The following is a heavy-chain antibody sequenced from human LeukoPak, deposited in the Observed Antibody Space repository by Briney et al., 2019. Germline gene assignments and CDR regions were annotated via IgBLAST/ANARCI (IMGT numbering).Heavy chain of an antibody. D-gene: IGHD3-22*01. Sequence: NPSETLSLTCTVSGGSISSYYWSWIRQPPGKGLEWIGYIYYSGSTNYNPSLESRVTISVDTSKNQLSLKLSSVTAADTAVYYCARDYYDSSGYPFCDHWGQGTLVTVSS. CDR2: IYYSGST. CDR3: ARDYYDSSGYPFCDH. V-gene: IGHV4-59*12. CDR1: GGSISSYY. J-gene: IGHJ4*02.